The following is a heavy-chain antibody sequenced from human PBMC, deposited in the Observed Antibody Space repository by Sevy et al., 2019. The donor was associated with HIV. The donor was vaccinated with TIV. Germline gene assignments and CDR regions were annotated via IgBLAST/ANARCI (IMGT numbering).Heavy chain of an antibody. D-gene: IGHD4-17*01. CDR1: GFTFSSYA. J-gene: IGHJ4*02. CDR2: ISGSGDST. CDR3: ARGDSYGDLDY. V-gene: IGHV3-23*01. Sequence: GGSLRLSCAASGFTFSSYAMNWVRQAPGEGLEWVSSISGSGDSTYYAGSVKGRFTISRDNSKNTLYLQMSSLRVEDTAVYYCARGDSYGDLDYWGQGTLVTVSS.